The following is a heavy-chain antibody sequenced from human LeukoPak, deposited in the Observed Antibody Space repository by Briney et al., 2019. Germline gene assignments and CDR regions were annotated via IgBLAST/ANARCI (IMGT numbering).Heavy chain of an antibody. J-gene: IGHJ1*01. CDR3: ARALNYCSSTSCFEYFQH. D-gene: IGHD2-2*01. V-gene: IGHV4-30-4*08. CDR1: SGSISSGDYY. CDR2: IYYSGST. Sequence: SQTLSLTCTVSSGSISSGDYYWSWIRQPPGKGLEWIGYIYYSGSTYYNPSLKSRVTISVDTSKNQFSLKLSSVTAADTAVYYCARALNYCSSTSCFEYFQHWGQGTLVTVSS.